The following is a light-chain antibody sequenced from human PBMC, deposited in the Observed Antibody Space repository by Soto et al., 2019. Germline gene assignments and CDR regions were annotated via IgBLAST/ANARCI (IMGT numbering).Light chain of an antibody. CDR3: HQYNNWWT. V-gene: IGKV3-15*01. CDR2: GAS. CDR1: QTVSTS. Sequence: EIVMTQSPATLSVSPGERATLSCRASQTVSTSLAWYQQKPGRAPRLLLYGASTRASGVPARFSGSGSGTEFTLTISSLQSEDSAVYYCHQYNNWWTFGQGTKVEIK. J-gene: IGKJ1*01.